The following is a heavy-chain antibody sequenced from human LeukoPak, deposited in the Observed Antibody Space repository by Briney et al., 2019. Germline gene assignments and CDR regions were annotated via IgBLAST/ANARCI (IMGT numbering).Heavy chain of an antibody. CDR1: GGTFSSYA. V-gene: IGHV1-69*13. J-gene: IGHJ6*03. D-gene: IGHD5-18*01. CDR3: ARYSGYTAMVTLPSHTYYYYMDV. Sequence: SLKVSCKASGGTFSSYAISWVRQAPRQGLEWMGGIIPTFGTANYAQKFQCRVKITADESTSTAYMERSSLRSEDTAVYYCARYSGYTAMVTLPSHTYYYYMDVWGKGTTVTISS. CDR2: IIPTFGTA.